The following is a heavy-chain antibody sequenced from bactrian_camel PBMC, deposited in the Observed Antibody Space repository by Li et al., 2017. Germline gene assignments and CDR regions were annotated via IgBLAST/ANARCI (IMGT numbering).Heavy chain of an antibody. CDR2: IYVDSGNS. Sequence: VQLVESGGGSVPTGGSLVLTCVISRADRMGWFRQAPGKEREGVAVIYVDSGNSYYRDSVKGRFTISLDNTKLNLQMNDLKPDDSGIYYCATTSNYCFTLSRVAEYKYWGLGTQVTVS. CDR3: ATTSNYCFTLSRVAEYKY. D-gene: IGHD2*01. CDR1: ISRADR. V-gene: IGHV3S54*01. J-gene: IGHJ4*01.